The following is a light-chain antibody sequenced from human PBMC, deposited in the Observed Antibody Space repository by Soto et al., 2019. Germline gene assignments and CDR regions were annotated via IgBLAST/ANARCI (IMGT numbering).Light chain of an antibody. J-gene: IGLJ2*01. Sequence: QSVLTQPPSVSGAPGQRVTISCTGSSSNIGAGYDVHWYQQLPGTGPILLIFGNTNRPSGVPDRFSASKSGASASLAITGLQTEDEADYYCQSYDRSLSVVFGGGTKVNVL. CDR1: SSNIGAGYD. CDR3: QSYDRSLSVV. V-gene: IGLV1-40*01. CDR2: GNT.